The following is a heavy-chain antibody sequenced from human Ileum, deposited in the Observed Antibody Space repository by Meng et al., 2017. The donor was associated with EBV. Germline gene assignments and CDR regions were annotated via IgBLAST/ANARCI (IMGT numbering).Heavy chain of an antibody. D-gene: IGHD6-19*01. CDR1: GYTFSNYG. CDR3: ARIAGSGWNFDY. J-gene: IGHJ4*02. V-gene: IGHV1-18*01. Sequence: QIQLVQSGGEGKKPGDAVKVLCKASGYTFSNYGISWLRQAPGQGLEWMGWISGYNGNANYAQKLQGRVTMTTDTSTSTVYMELRSLRSEDTAVYYCARIAGSGWNFDYWGQGTLVTVSS. CDR2: ISGYNGNA.